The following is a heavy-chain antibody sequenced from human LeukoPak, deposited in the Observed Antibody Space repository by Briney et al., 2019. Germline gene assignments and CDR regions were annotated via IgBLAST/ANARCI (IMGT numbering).Heavy chain of an antibody. Sequence: SETLSLTCTVSGDSINSYYWNWIRQPPGKGLDWIGYIYYSGRTDYNPSLKSRVTISVDTSKHQFSMKLKSVTAADTAVYFCARGRWLPNAFDIWGQGTMVTVFS. D-gene: IGHD5-24*01. J-gene: IGHJ3*02. V-gene: IGHV4-59*01. CDR3: ARGRWLPNAFDI. CDR1: GDSINSYY. CDR2: IYYSGRT.